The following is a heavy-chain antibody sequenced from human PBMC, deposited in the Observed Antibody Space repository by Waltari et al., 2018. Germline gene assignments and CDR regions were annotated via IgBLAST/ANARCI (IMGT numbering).Heavy chain of an antibody. V-gene: IGHV3-48*03. CDR3: AREGSSGYYYYGMDV. CDR2: ISSSGSTI. CDR1: GFTFSSYE. J-gene: IGHJ6*02. Sequence: EVQLVESGGGLVQPGGSLRLSCAASGFTFSSYEMNWVRQAPGKGLEWVSYISSSGSTIYYADSVKGRFTISRDNAKNSLYLQMNRLRAEDTAVYYCAREGSSGYYYYGMDVWGQGTTVTVSS. D-gene: IGHD6-6*01.